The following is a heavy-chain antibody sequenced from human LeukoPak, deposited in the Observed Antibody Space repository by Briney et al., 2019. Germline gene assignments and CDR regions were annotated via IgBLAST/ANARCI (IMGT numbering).Heavy chain of an antibody. CDR1: GGSISTYY. V-gene: IGHV4-59*01. CDR2: FYYTGSS. D-gene: IGHD4-17*01. J-gene: IGHJ3*02. CDR3: AGYGGNSDAFDI. Sequence: SETLSLTCTVSGGSISTYYWSWIRQPPGKGLEWIGYFYYTGSSNYNPSLKSRVTMSVDTSKNQFSLRLSSVTAADTAVYYCAGYGGNSDAFDIWGQGTMVTVSS.